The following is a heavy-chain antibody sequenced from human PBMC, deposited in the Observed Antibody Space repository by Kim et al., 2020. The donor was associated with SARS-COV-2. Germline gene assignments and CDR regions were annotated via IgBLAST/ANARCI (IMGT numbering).Heavy chain of an antibody. V-gene: IGHV4-4*02. Sequence: SETLSLTCAVSGGSISSSNWWSWVRQPPGKGLEWIGEIYHSGSTNYNPSLKSRVTISVDKSKNQFSLKLSSVTAADTAVYYCAREKGVYYGSGRYGGWFDPWGQGTLVTVSS. D-gene: IGHD3-10*01. CDR2: IYHSGST. J-gene: IGHJ5*02. CDR3: AREKGVYYGSGRYGGWFDP. CDR1: GGSISSSNW.